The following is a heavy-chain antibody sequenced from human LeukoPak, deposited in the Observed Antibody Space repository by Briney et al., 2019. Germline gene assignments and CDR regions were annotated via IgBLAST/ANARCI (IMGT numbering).Heavy chain of an antibody. CDR2: IYHSGST. V-gene: IGHV4-4*02. D-gene: IGHD2-15*01. Sequence: SETLSLTCAVSGGSISSSNWWSWVRQPPGKGLEWIGEIYHSGSTNYNPSLKSRVTISVDTSKNQFSLKLSSVTAADTAVYYCASGGGYYFDYWGQGTLVTVSS. CDR1: GGSISSSNW. CDR3: ASGGGYYFDY. J-gene: IGHJ4*02.